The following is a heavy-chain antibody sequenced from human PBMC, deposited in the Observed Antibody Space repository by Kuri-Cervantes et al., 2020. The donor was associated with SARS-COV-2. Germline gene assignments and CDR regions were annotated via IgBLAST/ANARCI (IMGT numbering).Heavy chain of an antibody. CDR2: ISGSGGST. CDR3: ARDRGIVVVPAAIWFDP. D-gene: IGHD2-2*01. Sequence: GGSLRLSCAASGFTFSSYAMSWVRQAPGKGLEWVSAISGSGGSTYYADSVKGQFTISRDNSKNTLYLQMNSLRAEDTAVYYCARDRGIVVVPAAIWFDPWGQGTLVTVSS. CDR1: GFTFSSYA. J-gene: IGHJ5*02. V-gene: IGHV3-23*01.